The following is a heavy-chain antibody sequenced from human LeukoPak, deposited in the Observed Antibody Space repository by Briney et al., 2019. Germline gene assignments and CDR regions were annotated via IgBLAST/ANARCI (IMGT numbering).Heavy chain of an antibody. CDR3: AQTPSSFFDI. V-gene: IGHV4-34*01. CDR2: INHSGST. CDR1: GGSFSGYY. J-gene: IGHJ3*02. Sequence: SETLSLTCAVYGGSFSGYYWSWIRQPPGKGLEWIGEINHSGSTNYNPSLKSRVTISVDTSKNQFSLKLSSVTAADTAVYYCAQTPSSFFDIWGQGTMVTVSS.